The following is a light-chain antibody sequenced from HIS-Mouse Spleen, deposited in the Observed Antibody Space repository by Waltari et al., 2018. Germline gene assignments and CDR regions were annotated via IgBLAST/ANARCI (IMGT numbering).Light chain of an antibody. Sequence: DIQMTQSPSTLSASVGDRVTITCRASHSISSWLAWYQHKPGKAPKLLIYKASSLESGVPSRFSGSGSGTEFTLTISSLQPDDFATYYCQQYNSYIFTFGPGTKVDIK. J-gene: IGKJ3*01. V-gene: IGKV1-5*03. CDR1: HSISSW. CDR2: KAS. CDR3: QQYNSYIFT.